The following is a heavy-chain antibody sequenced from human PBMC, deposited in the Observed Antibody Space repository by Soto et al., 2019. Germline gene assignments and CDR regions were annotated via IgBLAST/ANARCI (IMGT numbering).Heavy chain of an antibody. J-gene: IGHJ6*02. D-gene: IGHD5-12*01. CDR2: IIPIFGTA. V-gene: IGHV1-69*13. CDR3: ARYSGYVGHYYYGMDV. Sequence: SVKVSCKASGGTFSSYAISWVRQAPGQGLEWMGGIIPIFGTANYAQKFQGRVTITADESTSTAYMELSSLRSEDTAVYYCARYSGYVGHYYYGMDVWGQGTTVTVSS. CDR1: GGTFSSYA.